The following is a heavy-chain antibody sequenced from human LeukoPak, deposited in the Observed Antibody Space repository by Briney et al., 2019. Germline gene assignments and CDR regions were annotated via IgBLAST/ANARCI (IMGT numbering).Heavy chain of an antibody. V-gene: IGHV1-69*04. Sequence: ASVKVSCKASGYTFTSYDINWVRPAPGQGLEWVARIIPLLGVTNRAQKLQGRVTVTADTSTNTAYMELSSLTSDDTAVYYCARARSRITFGGIRHAFDIWGQGTLVTVSS. CDR1: GYTFTSYD. CDR2: IIPLLGVT. J-gene: IGHJ3*02. CDR3: ARARSRITFGGIRHAFDI. D-gene: IGHD3-16*01.